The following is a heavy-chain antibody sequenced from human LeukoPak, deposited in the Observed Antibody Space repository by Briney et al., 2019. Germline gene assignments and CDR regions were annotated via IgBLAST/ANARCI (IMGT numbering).Heavy chain of an antibody. Sequence: SETLSLTCTVSGGSISSSSYYWGWVRQPPGKGLEWIGSIYYSGSTYYNPSLKSRVTISVDTSKNQFSLKLSSVTAADTAVYYCARLWFGVRGFDYWGQGTLVTVSS. D-gene: IGHD3-10*01. CDR2: IYYSGST. J-gene: IGHJ4*02. CDR1: GGSISSSSYY. CDR3: ARLWFGVRGFDY. V-gene: IGHV4-39*01.